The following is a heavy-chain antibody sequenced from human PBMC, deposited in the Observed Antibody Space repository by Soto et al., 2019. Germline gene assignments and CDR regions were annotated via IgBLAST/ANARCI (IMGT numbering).Heavy chain of an antibody. D-gene: IGHD2-8*01. CDR2: ITTSGSYI. Sequence: EVQLVESGGGLVKPGGSLRLSCAASGFTFSSYDMNWVRQAPVKGLEYISSITTSGSYIYYGDSGRGRFTISRENAKNSLFLQMVSLRAEQTVVYYCARSVTAPMLRRNWFRTWGKGTLVTVSS. CDR3: ARSVTAPMLRRNWFRT. V-gene: IGHV3-21*01. J-gene: IGHJ5*02. CDR1: GFTFSSYD.